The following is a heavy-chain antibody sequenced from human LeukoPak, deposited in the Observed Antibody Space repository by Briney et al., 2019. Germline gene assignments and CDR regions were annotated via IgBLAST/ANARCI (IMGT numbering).Heavy chain of an antibody. Sequence: GRSLRLSCAASGFTFSSYGIHWVRQAPGKGLEWVAAISSDGRITYYADSVKGRFTISRDNSKSTMYVQMNSLRTEDTAVYYCTKEGAVTGSMWFDHWGQGTLVTVSS. CDR2: ISSDGRIT. D-gene: IGHD6-19*01. CDR1: GFTFSSYG. CDR3: TKEGAVTGSMWFDH. J-gene: IGHJ5*02. V-gene: IGHV3-30*18.